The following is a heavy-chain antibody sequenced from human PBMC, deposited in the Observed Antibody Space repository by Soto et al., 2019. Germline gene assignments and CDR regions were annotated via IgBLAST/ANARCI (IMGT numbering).Heavy chain of an antibody. Sequence: SETLSLTCTVSGGSISSGGYYWSWIRQHPGKGLEWIGYIFYSGSTYYNPSLKSRVTISVDTSKNHFSLKLSSVTAADTAVYYCARAVEDTAVINYYYYMGVWGKGTTVTVSS. D-gene: IGHD5-18*01. V-gene: IGHV4-31*03. J-gene: IGHJ6*03. CDR2: IFYSGST. CDR1: GGSISSGGYY. CDR3: ARAVEDTAVINYYYYMGV.